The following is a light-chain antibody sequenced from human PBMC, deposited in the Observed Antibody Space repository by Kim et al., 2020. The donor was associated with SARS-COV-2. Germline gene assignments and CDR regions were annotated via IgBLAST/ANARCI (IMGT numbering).Light chain of an antibody. V-gene: IGKV3-15*01. CDR2: GAS. CDR3: QQYNNWPPLT. J-gene: IGKJ4*01. CDR1: HSVSSN. Sequence: VSPGERATLSCSASHSVSSNLAWYQQKPGQAPRLLIYGASTRATGIPARFSGSGSGTEFTLTISSLQSEDFAVDYCQQYNNWPPLTFGGGTKVEIK.